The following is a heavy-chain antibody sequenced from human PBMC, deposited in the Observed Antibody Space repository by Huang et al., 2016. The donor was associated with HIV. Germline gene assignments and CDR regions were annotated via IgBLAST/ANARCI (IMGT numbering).Heavy chain of an antibody. Sequence: LQLQESGPGRVKSSETLSLICTVSGGSISSSSYYWGWIRQPPGKGPEWIGSIYYSGNTYYNPPLKSRVTISVDTSKNQFSLKVNSVTAADTAVYYCARHGRVAGHYYNNMDVWGRGTTVTVSS. D-gene: IGHD6-19*01. V-gene: IGHV4-39*01. CDR1: GGSISSSSYY. J-gene: IGHJ6*02. CDR3: ARHGRVAGHYYNNMDV. CDR2: IYYSGNT.